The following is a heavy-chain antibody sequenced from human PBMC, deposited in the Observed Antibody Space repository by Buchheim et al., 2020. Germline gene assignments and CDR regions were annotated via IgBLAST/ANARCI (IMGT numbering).Heavy chain of an antibody. Sequence: EVQLVESGGGLVQPGGSLRLSCAASGFNFSRYSMNWVRQAPGKGLEWVSYISTSSGPIYYADSVKGRFTISRADAKISVNLQMNSLRAEDTAMYYCARGGSSLYYYYALDVWGQGTT. CDR1: GFNFSRYS. J-gene: IGHJ6*02. CDR2: ISTSSGPI. D-gene: IGHD6-13*01. CDR3: ARGGSSLYYYYALDV. V-gene: IGHV3-48*01.